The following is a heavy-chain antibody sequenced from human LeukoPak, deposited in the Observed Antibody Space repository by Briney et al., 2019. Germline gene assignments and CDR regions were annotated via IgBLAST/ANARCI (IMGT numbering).Heavy chain of an antibody. CDR3: ASLQDSSGYYLIDAFDI. CDR1: GYTFTGYY. CDR2: INPNSGGT. Sequence: ASVKVSCKASGYTFTGYYMHWVRQAPGQGLEWMGWINPNSGGTNYAQKFQGRVTMTRDTSISTAYMELSRLRSDDTAVYYCASLQDSSGYYLIDAFDIWGQGTMVTVSS. D-gene: IGHD3-22*01. V-gene: IGHV1-2*02. J-gene: IGHJ3*02.